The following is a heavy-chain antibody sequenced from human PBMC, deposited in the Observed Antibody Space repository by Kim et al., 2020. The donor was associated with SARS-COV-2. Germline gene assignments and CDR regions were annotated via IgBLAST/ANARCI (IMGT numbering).Heavy chain of an antibody. CDR2: IYTSGST. CDR1: GGSISSYY. Sequence: SETLSLTCTVSGGSISSYYWSWIRQPAGKGLEWIGRIYTSGSTNYNPSLKSRVTMSVDTSKNQFSLKLSSVTAADTAVYYCAREVAVAGTPDYYYGMDVWGQGTTVTVSS. J-gene: IGHJ6*02. V-gene: IGHV4-4*07. D-gene: IGHD6-19*01. CDR3: AREVAVAGTPDYYYGMDV.